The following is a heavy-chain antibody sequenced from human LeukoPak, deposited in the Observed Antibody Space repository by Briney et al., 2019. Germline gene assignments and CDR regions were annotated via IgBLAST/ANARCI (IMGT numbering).Heavy chain of an antibody. D-gene: IGHD1-26*01. V-gene: IGHV4-38-2*02. CDR2: FFLKGST. J-gene: IGHJ6*03. CDR3: ARDPYSGNYGAYYYYYMDV. Sequence: SETLSLTCTVSGYSITSAYYWGWIRQPPGKGLEWIGSFFLKGSTYYNPSLKSRVTISVDTSKNQFSLKLSSVTAADTAEYYCARDPYSGNYGAYYYYYMDVWGKGTTVTVSS. CDR1: GYSITSAYY.